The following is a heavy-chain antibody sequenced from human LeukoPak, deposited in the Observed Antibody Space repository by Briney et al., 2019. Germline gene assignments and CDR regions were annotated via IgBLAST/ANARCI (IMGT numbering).Heavy chain of an antibody. CDR3: ARDAPFWSGSGTQFDP. V-gene: IGHV4-39*07. Sequence: SETLSLTCTVSGGSISSSSYYWGWIRQPPGKGLEWIGSIYYSGSTYYNPSLKSRVTISVDTSKNQFSLNLSSVTAADTAVYYCARDAPFWSGSGTQFDPWGQGTLVTVSS. CDR2: IYYSGST. J-gene: IGHJ5*02. D-gene: IGHD3-3*01. CDR1: GGSISSSSYY.